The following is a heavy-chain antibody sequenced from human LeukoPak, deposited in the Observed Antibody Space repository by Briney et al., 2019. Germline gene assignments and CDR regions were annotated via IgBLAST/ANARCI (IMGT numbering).Heavy chain of an antibody. J-gene: IGHJ3*02. CDR3: ARYYDGEPFDI. V-gene: IGHV4-59*01. Sequence: SETLSLTCTVSGGSISSYYWSWIRQPPGKGLEWIGYIYYSGSTNYNPSLKSRVTISVDTSKNQFSLKLSSVTAADTAVYYCARYYDGEPFDIWGQGTMVTVSS. CDR2: IYYSGST. CDR1: GGSISSYY. D-gene: IGHD2/OR15-2a*01.